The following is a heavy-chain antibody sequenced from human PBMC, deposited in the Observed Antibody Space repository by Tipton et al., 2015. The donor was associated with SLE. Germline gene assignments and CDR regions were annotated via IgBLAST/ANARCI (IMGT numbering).Heavy chain of an antibody. CDR2: IGSSSAII. CDR3: ARDSVIGHQWQLFDS. J-gene: IGHJ4*02. CDR1: GFSFSGYE. V-gene: IGHV3-48*03. Sequence: GSLRLSCSASGFSFSGYEMNWVRQAPGKGLEWIAYIGSSSAIIDYADSVQGRITVSRDNAKNLLFLHLRSLRAEDTGVYYCARDSVIGHQWQLFDSWGQGILVNVSS. D-gene: IGHD6-19*01.